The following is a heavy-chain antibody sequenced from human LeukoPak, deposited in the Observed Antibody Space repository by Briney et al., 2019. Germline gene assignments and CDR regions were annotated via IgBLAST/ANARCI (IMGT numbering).Heavy chain of an antibody. CDR1: GYTFTGYY. J-gene: IGHJ4*02. Sequence: ASVKVSCKASGYTFTGYYMHWVRQAPGQGLEWMGWISAYNGNTNYAQKLQGRVTMTTDTSTSTAYMELRSLRSDDTAVYYCARGPSIAVAGTDYWGQGTLVTVSA. D-gene: IGHD6-19*01. V-gene: IGHV1-18*04. CDR2: ISAYNGNT. CDR3: ARGPSIAVAGTDY.